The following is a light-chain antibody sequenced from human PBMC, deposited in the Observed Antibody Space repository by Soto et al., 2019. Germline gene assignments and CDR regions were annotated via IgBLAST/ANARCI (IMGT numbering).Light chain of an antibody. CDR3: MQALQAPLT. V-gene: IGKV2-28*01. CDR2: LGS. J-gene: IGKJ1*01. Sequence: DIVVTQSPLSLPVTPGEPASISCRSSQSLLHSNGYNYLDWYLQKPGQSPQLLIYLGSNRATGVPDGFSGSGSGTDFTLKISRVEAEDVGLYYCMQALQAPLTFGQGTKVEIE. CDR1: QSLLHSNGYNY.